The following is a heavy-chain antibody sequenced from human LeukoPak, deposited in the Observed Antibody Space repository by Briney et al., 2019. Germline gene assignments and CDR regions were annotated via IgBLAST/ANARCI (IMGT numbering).Heavy chain of an antibody. CDR3: ARDRGYCSGGTCRIQYFDY. Sequence: GSLRPSCAASGFTFTDYWMSWVRQAPGKGLEWVANIEQDGSDNYHLGSVMGRFTISRDNAKNSLYLQMNSLRAEDTAVYYCARDRGYCSGGTCRIQYFDYWGRGTLVTVSS. J-gene: IGHJ4*02. V-gene: IGHV3-7*04. CDR2: IEQDGSDN. D-gene: IGHD2-15*01. CDR1: GFTFTDYW.